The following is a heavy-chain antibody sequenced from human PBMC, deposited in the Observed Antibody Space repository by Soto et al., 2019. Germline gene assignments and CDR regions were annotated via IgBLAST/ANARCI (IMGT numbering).Heavy chain of an antibody. CDR2: ISAYNGNT. Sequence: GASVKVSCKASGYTFTSYGISWVRQAPGQGLEWMGWISAYNGNTNYAQKLQGRVTMTTDTSTSTAYMELRSLRSDDTAVYYCASKTYYYDSSVQTGAFDIWGHGTMVTVSS. D-gene: IGHD3-22*01. CDR3: ASKTYYYDSSVQTGAFDI. J-gene: IGHJ3*02. CDR1: GYTFTSYG. V-gene: IGHV1-18*01.